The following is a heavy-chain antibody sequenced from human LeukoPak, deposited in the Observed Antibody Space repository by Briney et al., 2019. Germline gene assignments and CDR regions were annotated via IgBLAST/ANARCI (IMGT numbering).Heavy chain of an antibody. CDR1: GFTFSNAW. J-gene: IGHJ4*02. V-gene: IGHV3-15*01. CDR3: TTDRGYSGYDRFDY. Sequence: KSGGSLRLSCAASGFTFSNAWMSWVRQAPGKGLEWVGRIKSKTDGGTTDYAAPVKGRFTISRDDSKNTLYLQMNSLKTEDTAMYYCTTDRGYSGYDRFDYWGQGILVTVSS. CDR2: IKSKTDGGTT. D-gene: IGHD5-12*01.